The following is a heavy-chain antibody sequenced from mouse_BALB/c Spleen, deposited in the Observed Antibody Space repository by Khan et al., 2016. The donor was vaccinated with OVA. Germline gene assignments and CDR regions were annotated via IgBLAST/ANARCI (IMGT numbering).Heavy chain of an antibody. Sequence: VQLKQSGPGLVKPGASVKISCKTSGYTFPEFTVHWVKQSLGKSLDWIGVINPKNGDTAYNQKFKGKATLTVDKSSSTAYMEFRSLTSEDSAVYYCARDAGRYWGQGTSVTVAS. V-gene: IGHV1-18*01. CDR1: GYTFPEFT. D-gene: IGHD3-3*01. CDR3: ARDAGRY. CDR2: INPKNGDT. J-gene: IGHJ4*01.